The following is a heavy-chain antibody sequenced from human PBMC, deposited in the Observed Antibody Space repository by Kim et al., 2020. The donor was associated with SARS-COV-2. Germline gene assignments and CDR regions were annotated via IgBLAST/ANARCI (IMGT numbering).Heavy chain of an antibody. V-gene: IGHV3-48*03. CDR3: ARGWFGQVGDY. J-gene: IGHJ4*02. D-gene: IGHD3-10*01. CDR2: I. Sequence: IYYAVAVEGRFTISRDNARNSVYLQMNSLRVDDTAIYYCARGWFGQVGDYWGQGARVTVSS.